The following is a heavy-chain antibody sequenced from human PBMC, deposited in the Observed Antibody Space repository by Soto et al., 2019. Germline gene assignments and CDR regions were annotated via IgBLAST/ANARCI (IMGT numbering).Heavy chain of an antibody. CDR3: ARALITGGGRYWYFDL. CDR1: GGTFSSYA. V-gene: IGHV1-69*06. J-gene: IGHJ2*01. Sequence: SVKVSCKASGGTFSSYAISWVRQAPGQGLEWMGGIIPIFGTANYAQKFQGRVTITADKSTSTAYMELSSLRSEDTAVYYCARALITGGGRYWYFDLWGRGTLVTVAS. CDR2: IIPIFGTA. D-gene: IGHD3-10*01.